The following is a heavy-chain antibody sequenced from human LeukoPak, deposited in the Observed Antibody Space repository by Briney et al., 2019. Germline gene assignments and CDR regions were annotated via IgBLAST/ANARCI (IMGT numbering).Heavy chain of an antibody. CDR3: AARYYYDSSGALGRFDY. V-gene: IGHV4-39*01. D-gene: IGHD3-22*01. Sequence: SETLSLACTVSGGSISSSSYYWGGIRQHPGKGLEWIGSIYYSGSTYYNPSLKGRVTISVDTSKNQFSLKLSSVTAADTAVYYCAARYYYDSSGALGRFDYWGQGTLVTVSS. J-gene: IGHJ4*02. CDR2: IYYSGST. CDR1: GGSISSSSYY.